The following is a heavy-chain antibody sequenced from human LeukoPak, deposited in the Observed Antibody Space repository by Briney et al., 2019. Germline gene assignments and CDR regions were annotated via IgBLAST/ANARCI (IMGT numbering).Heavy chain of an antibody. D-gene: IGHD6-19*01. Sequence: GGSLRLSCTASGFTFGDYAMSWFRQAPGKGLEWVGFIRSKAYGGTTEYAASVKGRFTISRDDSKSIAYPQMNSLKTEDTAVYYCTRDDRSGWYYFDYWGQGTLVTVSS. V-gene: IGHV3-49*03. CDR3: TRDDRSGWYYFDY. CDR2: IRSKAYGGTT. J-gene: IGHJ4*02. CDR1: GFTFGDYA.